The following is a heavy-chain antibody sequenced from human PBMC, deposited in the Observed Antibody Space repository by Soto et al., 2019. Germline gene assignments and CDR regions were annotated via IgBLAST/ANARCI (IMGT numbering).Heavy chain of an antibody. V-gene: IGHV3-48*02. J-gene: IGHJ4*02. CDR1: GFTFSSYS. CDR3: ARDVGEYSSSSPTFDY. Sequence: EVQLVESGGGLVQPGGSLRLSCAASGFTFSSYSMNWVRQAPGKGLEWVSYISSSSSTIYYADSVKGRFTISRDNAKNSLYLLMNSLRDEDTAVYYCARDVGEYSSSSPTFDYWGQGTLVTVSS. D-gene: IGHD6-6*01. CDR2: ISSSSSTI.